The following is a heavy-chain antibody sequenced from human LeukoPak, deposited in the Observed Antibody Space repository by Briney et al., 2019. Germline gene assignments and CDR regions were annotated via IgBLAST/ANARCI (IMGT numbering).Heavy chain of an antibody. CDR3: ARYAVGTKVGCCYYYGMDV. CDR1: GGSFSGYY. J-gene: IGHJ6*02. D-gene: IGHD5-12*01. V-gene: IGHV4-34*01. Sequence: SETLSLTCAVYGGSFSGYYWSWIRQPPGKGLEWIGEINHSGSTNYNPSLKSRVTISVDTSKNQFSLKLSSVTAADTAVYYCARYAVGTKVGCCYYYGMDVWGQGTTVNVSS. CDR2: INHSGST.